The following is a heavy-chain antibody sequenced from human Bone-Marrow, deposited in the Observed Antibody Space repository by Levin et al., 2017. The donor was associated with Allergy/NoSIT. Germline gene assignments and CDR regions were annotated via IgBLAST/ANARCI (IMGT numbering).Heavy chain of an antibody. CDR1: GFTFSSYW. CDR3: ARVDMVRQQLAPFDY. Sequence: GGSLRLSCAASGFTFSSYWMSWVRQAPGKGLEWVANIKQDGSEKYYVDSVKGRFTISRDNAKNSLYLQMNSLRAEDTAVYYCARVDMVRQQLAPFDYWGQGTLVTVSS. J-gene: IGHJ4*02. V-gene: IGHV3-7*01. CDR2: IKQDGSEK. D-gene: IGHD6-13*01.